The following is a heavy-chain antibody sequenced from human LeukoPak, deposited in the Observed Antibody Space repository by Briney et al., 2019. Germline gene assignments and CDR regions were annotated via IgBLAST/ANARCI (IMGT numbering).Heavy chain of an antibody. CDR3: ARVNSGWYGGFDY. J-gene: IGHJ4*02. D-gene: IGHD6-19*01. CDR2: IYYSGST. V-gene: IGHV4-59*01. CDR1: GGSISSYY. Sequence: SETLSLACTVSGGSISSYYWSWIRQPPGKGLEWIGYIYYSGSTNYNPSLKSRVTISVDTSKNQFSLKLSSVTAADTAVYYCARVNSGWYGGFDYWGQGTLVTVSS.